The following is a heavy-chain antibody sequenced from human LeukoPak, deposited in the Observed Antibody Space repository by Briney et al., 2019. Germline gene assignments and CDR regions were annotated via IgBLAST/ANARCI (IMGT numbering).Heavy chain of an antibody. Sequence: GGSLRLSCAASGFTFSSYAMHWVRQAPGKGLEWVAVISYDGSNKYYADSVKGRFTISRDNSKNTLYLQMNSLRAEDTAVYYCARESSGSYRGSPFDFWGQGTLVTVSS. V-gene: IGHV3-30*04. CDR2: ISYDGSNK. D-gene: IGHD1-26*01. CDR3: ARESSGSYRGSPFDF. CDR1: GFTFSSYA. J-gene: IGHJ4*02.